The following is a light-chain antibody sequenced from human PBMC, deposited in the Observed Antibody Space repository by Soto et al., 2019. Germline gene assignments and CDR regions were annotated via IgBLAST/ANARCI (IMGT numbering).Light chain of an antibody. V-gene: IGKV3-20*01. CDR3: QQYGSSLFT. CDR1: QSVSSSY. Sequence: EIVLTQSPGTLSLSPGERATLSCRASQSVSSSYLAWYQQKPGQAPRLLIYGASSRATGIPDRFSGSGSGPDFTLTISRLEPEDFAVYSCQQYGSSLFTFGPGTKVDIK. J-gene: IGKJ3*01. CDR2: GAS.